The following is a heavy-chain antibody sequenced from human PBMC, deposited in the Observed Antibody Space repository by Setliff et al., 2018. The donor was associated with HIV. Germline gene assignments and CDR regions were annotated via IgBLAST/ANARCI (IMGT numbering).Heavy chain of an antibody. V-gene: IGHV4-61*09. CDR2: IYTSGTT. CDR3: AREREAWSAYDS. D-gene: IGHD3-3*01. CDR1: GGSISSGSYY. J-gene: IGHJ5*02. Sequence: PSETLSLTCTVSGGSISSGSYYWSWIRQPAGKGLEWIGHIYTSGTTYYNPSLKSRVTMSIDTSQNQFSLKLSSVTAADTAVYHCAREREAWSAYDSWGQGTLVTVSS.